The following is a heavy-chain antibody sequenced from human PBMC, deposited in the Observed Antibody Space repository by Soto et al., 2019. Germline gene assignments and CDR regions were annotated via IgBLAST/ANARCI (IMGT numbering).Heavy chain of an antibody. CDR2: TGATGRTT. J-gene: IGHJ4*02. Sequence: GGSLRLSCAASGFNFNIYAMTWVRQAPGKGLEWVSTTGATGRTTYYADSVKGRFTVSRDNSKNTLDLQMSNLRAEDTAVYYCATVHNTSRSFDFWGQGTVVTVSS. V-gene: IGHV3-23*01. CDR3: ATVHNTSRSFDF. D-gene: IGHD1-20*01. CDR1: GFNFNIYA.